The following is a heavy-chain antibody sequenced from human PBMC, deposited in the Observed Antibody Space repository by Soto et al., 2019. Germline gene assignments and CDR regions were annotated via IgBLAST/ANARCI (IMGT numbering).Heavy chain of an antibody. CDR2: IKEDGSEI. CDR3: ASSLL. Sequence: EVQMVESGGGLVQPAGSLRLSCAASGFTFSRYWMYWVRQAPGKGLEWVANIKEDGSEINYVDSVKGRFTISRDNAKNSLYLQMNRLRVEDTAVYYCASSLLRGQGTLVTVSS. CDR1: GFTFSRYW. J-gene: IGHJ4*02. V-gene: IGHV3-7*01.